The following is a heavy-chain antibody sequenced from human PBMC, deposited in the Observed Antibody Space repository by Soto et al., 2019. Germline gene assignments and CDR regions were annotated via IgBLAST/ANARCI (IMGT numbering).Heavy chain of an antibody. Sequence: GGSLRLSCAASGFTFSNAWMSWVRQAPGKGLEWVGRLKSKTDGGTTDYAAPVKGRFTISRDDSKNTLYLQMNSLKTEDTAVYYCTTSIPASRWAGGIAAARFDYWGQGTLVTVSS. J-gene: IGHJ4*02. D-gene: IGHD6-13*01. V-gene: IGHV3-15*01. CDR1: GFTFSNAW. CDR3: TTSIPASRWAGGIAAARFDY. CDR2: LKSKTDGGTT.